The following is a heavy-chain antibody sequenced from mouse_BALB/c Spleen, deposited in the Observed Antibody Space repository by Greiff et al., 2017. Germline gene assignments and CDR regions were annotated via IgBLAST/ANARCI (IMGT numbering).Heavy chain of an antibody. CDR3: AKFDGYYFDY. V-gene: IGHV2-6-6*01. CDR2: IWGDGST. D-gene: IGHD2-3*01. Sequence: VQGVESGPGLVAPSQSLSITCTVSGFSLTNSGVHWVRQSPGKGLEWLGVIWGDGSTNYNSAFKSRLSISKDNSKSQVFLKMNSLQTDDTARYYCAKFDGYYFDYWGQGTTLTVSS. J-gene: IGHJ2*01. CDR1: GFSLTNSG.